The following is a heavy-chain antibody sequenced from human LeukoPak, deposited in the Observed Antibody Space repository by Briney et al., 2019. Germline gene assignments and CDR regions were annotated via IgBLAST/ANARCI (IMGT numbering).Heavy chain of an antibody. J-gene: IGHJ4*02. CDR2: IYSGGAI. V-gene: IGHV3-53*01. Sequence: GGSLRLSCVASGFAVGSNYMSWVRQAPGKGLEWVSLIYSGGAIRYADSVKGRFTISRGSSKNTLFLQMNDLTVEDAARYYCARRPGNWGQGILVTVSS. CDR3: ARRPGN. CDR1: GFAVGSNY. D-gene: IGHD1-14*01.